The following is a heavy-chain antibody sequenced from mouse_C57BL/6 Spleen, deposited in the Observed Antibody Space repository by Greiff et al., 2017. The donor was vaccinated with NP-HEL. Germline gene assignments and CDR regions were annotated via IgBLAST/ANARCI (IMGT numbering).Heavy chain of an antibody. V-gene: IGHV1-18*01. CDR3: ARLVYYYGSSYYYAMDY. CDR1: GYTFTDYN. D-gene: IGHD1-1*01. CDR2: INPNNGGT. J-gene: IGHJ4*01. Sequence: VQLQQSGPELVKPGASVKIPCKASGYTFTDYNMDWVKQSHGKGLEWIGDINPNNGGTIYNQKFKGKATLTVDKSSSTAYMELRSLTSEDTAVYYCARLVYYYGSSYYYAMDYWGQGTSVTVSS.